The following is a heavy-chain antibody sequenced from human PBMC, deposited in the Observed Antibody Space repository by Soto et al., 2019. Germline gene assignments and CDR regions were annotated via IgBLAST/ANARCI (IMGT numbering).Heavy chain of an antibody. J-gene: IGHJ6*02. CDR3: ARQGHESSGSNYYYYYGMDV. CDR1: GYSFTSYW. D-gene: IGHD3-22*01. V-gene: IGHV5-51*01. Sequence: PGESLKISCKGSGYSFTSYWIGWVRQMPGKGLEWMGIIYPGDSDTRYSPAFQGQVTISADKSISTAYLQWSSLKASDTAMYYCARQGHESSGSNYYYYYGMDVWGQGTTVTVSS. CDR2: IYPGDSDT.